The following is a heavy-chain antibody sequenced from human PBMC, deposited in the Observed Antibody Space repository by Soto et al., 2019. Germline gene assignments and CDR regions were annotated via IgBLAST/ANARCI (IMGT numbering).Heavy chain of an antibody. CDR3: ARDSKNRQEGMDV. CDR1: GFTFSAHS. Sequence: EVQLVESGGGLVKPGESLRLSCAGSGFTFSAHSINWVRQAPGKGLEWVSSISSSGDYIYYADSLKGRFTISRDNAKNSVFLQMNSLRAEDTAIYFCARDSKNRQEGMDVWGHGTTVTVSS. D-gene: IGHD4-4*01. CDR2: ISSSGDYI. J-gene: IGHJ6*02. V-gene: IGHV3-21*02.